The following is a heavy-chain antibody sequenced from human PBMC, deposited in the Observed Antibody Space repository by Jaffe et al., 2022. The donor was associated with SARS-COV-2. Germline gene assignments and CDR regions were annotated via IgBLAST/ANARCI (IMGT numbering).Heavy chain of an antibody. CDR3: AKDHWFGELSFYYMDV. CDR2: ISWNSGSI. Sequence: EVQLVESGGGLVQPGRSLRLSCAASGFTFDDYAMHWVRQAPGKGLEWVSGISWNSGSIGYADSVKGRFTISRDNAKNSLYLQMNSLRAEDTALYYCAKDHWFGELSFYYMDVWGKGTTVTVSS. J-gene: IGHJ6*03. CDR1: GFTFDDYA. V-gene: IGHV3-9*01. D-gene: IGHD3-10*01.